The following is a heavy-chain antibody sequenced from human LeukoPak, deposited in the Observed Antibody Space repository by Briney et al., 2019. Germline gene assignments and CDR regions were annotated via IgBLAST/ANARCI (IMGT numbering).Heavy chain of an antibody. V-gene: IGHV4-34*01. D-gene: IGHD3-16*02. J-gene: IGHJ4*02. CDR3: ARGLRAAFGGVIRLSRTYYFDY. CDR2: INHSGST. Sequence: GSLRLSCAASGFTFSTYSMNWIRQPPGKGLEWIGEINHSGSTNYNPSLKSRVTISVDTSKNQFSLKLSSVTAADTAVYYCARGLRAAFGGVIRLSRTYYFDYWGQGTLVTVSS. CDR1: GFTFSTYS.